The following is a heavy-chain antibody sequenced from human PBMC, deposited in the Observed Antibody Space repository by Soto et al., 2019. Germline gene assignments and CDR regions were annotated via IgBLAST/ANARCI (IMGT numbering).Heavy chain of an antibody. CDR1: GFSLSTSGMC. J-gene: IGHJ6*02. D-gene: IGHD2-2*01. V-gene: IGHV2-70*01. CDR3: ARIPTPAARYYGMDV. CDR2: IDWDDDK. Sequence: SGPTLVNPXQTLTLTCTFSGFSLSTSGMCVSWIRQPPGKALEWLALIDWDDDKYYSTSLKTRLTISKDTSKNQVVLTMTNMDPVDTATYYCARIPTPAARYYGMDVWGQGTTVTVSS.